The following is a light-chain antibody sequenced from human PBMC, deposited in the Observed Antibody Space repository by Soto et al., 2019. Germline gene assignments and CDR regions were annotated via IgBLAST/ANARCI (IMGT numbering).Light chain of an antibody. Sequence: DIQMTQSPSTMSASVRYRFTIACRASQSISSYLNWYQQRPGKAPNLLIYDATRLHSGVPPRFSGSGYGTDLTLTITSLQLEDFATYYCQQSDVSPRTFGQGTKVDIK. J-gene: IGKJ1*01. CDR3: QQSDVSPRT. CDR1: QSISSY. CDR2: DAT. V-gene: IGKV1-39*01.